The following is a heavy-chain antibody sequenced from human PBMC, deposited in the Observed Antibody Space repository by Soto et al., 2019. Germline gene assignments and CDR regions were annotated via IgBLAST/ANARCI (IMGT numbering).Heavy chain of an antibody. CDR3: ARAAARYYCHYGMDV. CDR2: INPSGGST. J-gene: IGHJ6*02. V-gene: IGHV1-46*01. D-gene: IGHD6-6*01. CDR1: GYTFTRYY. Sequence: ASVKVSCKASGYTFTRYYMQWVRQAPGQGLEWMGIINPSGGSTSYAQKFQGRVTINPDTSKNQFSLQLNSVTPEDTAVYYCARAAARYYCHYGMDVCGQGTTAAAPS.